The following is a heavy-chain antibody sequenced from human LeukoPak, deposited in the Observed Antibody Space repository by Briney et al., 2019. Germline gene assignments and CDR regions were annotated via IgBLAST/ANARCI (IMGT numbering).Heavy chain of an antibody. Sequence: SETLSLTCTVAGGSISSYYWSWSRQPPGKGLEWIGDIYYSGSTNYNPSLKSRVTISVDTSKNQFSLKLSSVTAADTAVSYCARLAGELLVDYWGRGTLVTVSS. CDR3: ARLAGELLVDY. CDR1: GGSISSYY. V-gene: IGHV4-59*01. CDR2: IYYSGST. J-gene: IGHJ4*02. D-gene: IGHD3-16*01.